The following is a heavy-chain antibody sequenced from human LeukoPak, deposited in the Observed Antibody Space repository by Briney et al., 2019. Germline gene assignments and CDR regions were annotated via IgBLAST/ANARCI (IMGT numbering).Heavy chain of an antibody. CDR2: ISSSGGRT. Sequence: GGSLRLSCAASGFTFNSYAMGWVRQAPGKGLEWVSTISSSGGRTYYADSVKGRFTISGDGSKNTFYLQMNSLRAEDTAVYHCGKEGGLYDSGGYFDYWGQGALVTVSS. V-gene: IGHV3-23*01. D-gene: IGHD3-3*01. J-gene: IGHJ4*02. CDR3: GKEGGLYDSGGYFDY. CDR1: GFTFNSYA.